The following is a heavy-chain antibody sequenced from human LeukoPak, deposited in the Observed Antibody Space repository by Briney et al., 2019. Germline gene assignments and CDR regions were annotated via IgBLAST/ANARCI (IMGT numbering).Heavy chain of an antibody. CDR2: ISSSSAKI. D-gene: IGHD6-13*01. CDR1: EFTFVRYA. CDR3: ARDPSYASSWYHYMDV. J-gene: IGHJ6*03. Sequence: GGSLRLSCAASEFTFVRYAMNWVRQAPGKGLEWVSYISSSSAKIDYAESVKGRFTISRDNSKNSLYLQVDSLRAEDTAVYYCARDPSYASSWYHYMDVWGKGTTVTVSS. V-gene: IGHV3-48*04.